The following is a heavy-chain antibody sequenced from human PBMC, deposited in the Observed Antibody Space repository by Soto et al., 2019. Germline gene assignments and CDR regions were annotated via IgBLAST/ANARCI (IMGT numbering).Heavy chain of an antibody. Sequence: EVQLLDSGGGLVQPGGSLRLSCAASGFTFSSYAMSWVRQAPGTGLEWVSAIICSGGSTYYADSVKGRFAISRDNSKNTVYLQMNSLRAEDPAVCYCVRYSWNEKDFDYWGHGTGVTVSS. CDR1: GFTFSSYA. D-gene: IGHD1-20*01. J-gene: IGHJ4*01. V-gene: IGHV3-23*01. CDR2: IICSGGST. CDR3: VRYSWNEKDFDY.